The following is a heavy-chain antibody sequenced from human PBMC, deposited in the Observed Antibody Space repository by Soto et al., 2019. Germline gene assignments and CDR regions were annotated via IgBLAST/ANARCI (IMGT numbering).Heavy chain of an antibody. V-gene: IGHV4-59*01. CDR2: IYYSGST. Sequence: QVQLQESGPGLVKPSETLALTCTVSVGSISSYYWCWIRQPQGKGLEWIGYIYYSGSTNYNPSLQSRVTISVNTSKNQFSLKLSSVTAADTAVYYCASAWGYYFDYWGQGTLVTVSS. D-gene: IGHD3-16*01. CDR3: ASAWGYYFDY. J-gene: IGHJ4*02. CDR1: VGSISSYY.